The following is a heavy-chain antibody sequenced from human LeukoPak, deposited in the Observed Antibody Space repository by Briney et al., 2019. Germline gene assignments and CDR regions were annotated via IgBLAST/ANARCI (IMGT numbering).Heavy chain of an antibody. CDR2: IKSKTDGGTT. CDR3: TFYLTAGYYYYYMDV. Sequence: PGGSLRLSCAASGFTFSNAWMSWVRQAPGKGLEWVGRIKSKTDGGTTDYAAPVKGRFTISRDDSKNTLYLQMNSLKTEDTAVYYCTFYLTAGYYYYYMDVWGKGTTVTVSS. D-gene: IGHD3-10*01. CDR1: GFTFSNAW. V-gene: IGHV3-15*01. J-gene: IGHJ6*03.